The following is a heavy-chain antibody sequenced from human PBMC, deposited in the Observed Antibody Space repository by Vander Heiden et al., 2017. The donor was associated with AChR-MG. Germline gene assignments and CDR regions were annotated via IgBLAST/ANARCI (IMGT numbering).Heavy chain of an antibody. CDR1: GVTFRNSA. D-gene: IGHD1-1*01. CDR3: ARGSGTLDY. J-gene: IGHJ4*02. CDR2: LTGSGTST. Sequence: EVQLLASGGGLVQPGGSLRLPCSASGVTFRNSAMSWVRQAPGKGLEWVSHLTGSGTSTDYADSVKGRFTISRDNSKNTLYLQMNSLRVEDTAMYYCARGSGTLDYWGQGTLVTVS. V-gene: IGHV3-23*01.